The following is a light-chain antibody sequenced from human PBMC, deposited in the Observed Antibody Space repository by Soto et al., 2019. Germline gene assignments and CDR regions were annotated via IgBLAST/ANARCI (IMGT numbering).Light chain of an antibody. V-gene: IGLV1-40*01. Sequence: QSVLTQPPSVSGAPGQRVTISCTGSSSNIGAGYDVHWYQQLPGTAPKLLIYVNTNRPSGVPDRFFGSKSGTSASLDITGLQAEDEADYYCQSYDSSLSGSVFGGGTKVTVL. J-gene: IGLJ3*02. CDR3: QSYDSSLSGSV. CDR1: SSNIGAGYD. CDR2: VNT.